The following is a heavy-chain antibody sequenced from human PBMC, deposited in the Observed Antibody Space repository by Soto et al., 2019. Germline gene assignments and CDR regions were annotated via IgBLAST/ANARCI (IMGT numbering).Heavy chain of an antibody. CDR2: ISSSGSTI. Sequence: LRLSCAASGFTFSSYSMNWVRQAPGKGLEWVSSISSSGSTIYYADSVKGRFTISRDNAKNSLYLQMNSLRAEDTAVYYCARLFNSVYCGGDCYSKNWGQGTLVTVAS. V-gene: IGHV3-48*04. CDR1: GFTFSSYS. CDR3: ARLFNSVYCGGDCYSKN. J-gene: IGHJ4*02. D-gene: IGHD2-21*02.